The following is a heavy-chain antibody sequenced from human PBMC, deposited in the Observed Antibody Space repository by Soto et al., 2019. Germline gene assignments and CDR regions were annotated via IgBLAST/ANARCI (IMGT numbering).Heavy chain of an antibody. CDR2: IIPIFGTA. V-gene: IGHV1-69*12. CDR3: ATEDGDPRRPSYYYYGMDV. D-gene: IGHD4-17*01. CDR1: GGTFSSYA. Sequence: QVQLVQSGAEVKKPGSSVKVSCKASGGTFSSYAISWVRQAPGQGLEWMGGIIPIFGTANYAQKFQGRVTITADESTSTAYMELSSLRSDDTAVYYCATEDGDPRRPSYYYYGMDVWGQGTTVTVSS. J-gene: IGHJ6*02.